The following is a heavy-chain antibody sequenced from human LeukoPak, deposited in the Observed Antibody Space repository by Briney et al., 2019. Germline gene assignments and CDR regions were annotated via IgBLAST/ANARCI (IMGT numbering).Heavy chain of an antibody. V-gene: IGHV4-59*01. CDR1: GGSISSYY. CDR3: ARARDWNYVPFDY. Sequence: SETLSLTCTVSGGSISSYYWSWIRQPPGKGLEWIGYIYYSGSTNYNPSLKSRVTISVDTSKNQFSLKLSSVTAADTAVYYCARARDWNYVPFDYRGQGTLVTVSS. J-gene: IGHJ4*02. D-gene: IGHD1-7*01. CDR2: IYYSGST.